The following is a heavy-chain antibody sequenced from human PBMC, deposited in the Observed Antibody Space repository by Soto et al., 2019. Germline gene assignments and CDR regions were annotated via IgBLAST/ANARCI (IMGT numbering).Heavy chain of an antibody. J-gene: IGHJ6*02. D-gene: IGHD3-3*01. CDR3: ARYYDFWSGYYNDYYCGMDV. CDR1: GFTFSSYE. CDR2: ISSSGSTI. V-gene: IGHV3-48*03. Sequence: GGSLRLSCAAPGFTFSSYEMSWVRQAPGKGLEWVSYISSSGSTIYYADSVKGRFTISRDNAKNSLYLQMNSLRAEDTAVYYCARYYDFWSGYYNDYYCGMDVWGQGTTVTVSS.